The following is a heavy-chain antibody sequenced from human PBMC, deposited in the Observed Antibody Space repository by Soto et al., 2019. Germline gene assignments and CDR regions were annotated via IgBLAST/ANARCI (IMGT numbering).Heavy chain of an antibody. V-gene: IGHV1-18*01. CDR1: GYTFTTHG. CDR2: ISGYNGRT. J-gene: IGHJ5*01. CDR3: ARDVDVVVIPAANFES. D-gene: IGHD2-2*03. Sequence: QVNLVQSGAEVREPGASVKVSCKTSGYTFTTHGISWVRQAPGQGLEWRGWISGYNGRTRYAQKFQDRLIMTTDTSTSTASRVLTRLRSDDTAIYCCARDVDVVVIPAANFESWGQGTQVTFSS.